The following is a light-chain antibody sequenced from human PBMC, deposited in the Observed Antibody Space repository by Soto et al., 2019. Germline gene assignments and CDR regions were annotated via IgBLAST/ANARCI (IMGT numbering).Light chain of an antibody. J-gene: IGLJ1*01. CDR3: SSYTSSSTLDV. CDR1: NIGSKS. CDR2: DDS. Sequence: APGQTARITCGGNNIGSKSVHWYQQKPGQAPVLVVYDDSDRPSGIPERFSGSKSGNTASLTISGLQAEDEADYYCSSYTSSSTLDVFGTGTKVTVL. V-gene: IGLV3-21*02.